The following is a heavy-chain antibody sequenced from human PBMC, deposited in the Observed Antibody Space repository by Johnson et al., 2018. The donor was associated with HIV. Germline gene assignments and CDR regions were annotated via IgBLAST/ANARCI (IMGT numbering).Heavy chain of an antibody. V-gene: IGHV3-15*01. D-gene: IGHD2-15*01. Sequence: EVQLVESGGGLVKPGGSLRLSCAASGFTFSNAWMSWVRQAPGKGLEWVGRIKSKSDGGTTDYAAPVKGRFTISRDDSKNTLYLQMNSLRAEDTAVYYCAKDSLLGYCSGGSCYDDDAFDIWGQGTMVTVSS. J-gene: IGHJ3*02. CDR2: IKSKSDGGTT. CDR1: GFTFSNAW. CDR3: AKDSLLGYCSGGSCYDDDAFDI.